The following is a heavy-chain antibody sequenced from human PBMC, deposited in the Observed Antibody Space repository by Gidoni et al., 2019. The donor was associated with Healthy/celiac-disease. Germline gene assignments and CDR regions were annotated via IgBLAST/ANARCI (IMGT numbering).Heavy chain of an antibody. V-gene: IGHV3-23*01. CDR1: GFTFRSYA. Sequence: EVQLLASGGGLVQPGGSLILSCAASGFTFRSYAMSWVRQAPGKGMEWVSAISGSGGSTYYADSVKGRFTISRDNSKNTLYLQMNSLRAEDTAVYYCAKGLTTAVYYYGMDVWGQGTTVTVSS. J-gene: IGHJ6*02. CDR3: AKGLTTAVYYYGMDV. D-gene: IGHD1-1*01. CDR2: ISGSGGST.